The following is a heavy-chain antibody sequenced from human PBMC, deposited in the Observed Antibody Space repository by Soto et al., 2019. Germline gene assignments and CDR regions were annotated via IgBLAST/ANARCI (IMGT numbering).Heavy chain of an antibody. Sequence: PXXTLSLTCAVYGGSFIGYYCIWIRQPPGKRREWRGEXNQSAXPNHNQSLTRXXTITVDTXXNQSYLNLSSVTPPDTAVYYCAYSGYRHPLMDVWGKETTVTAPS. V-gene: IGHV4-34*01. D-gene: IGHD5-12*01. J-gene: IGHJ6*03. CDR3: AYSGYRHPLMDV. CDR2: XNQSAXP. CDR1: GGSFIGYY.